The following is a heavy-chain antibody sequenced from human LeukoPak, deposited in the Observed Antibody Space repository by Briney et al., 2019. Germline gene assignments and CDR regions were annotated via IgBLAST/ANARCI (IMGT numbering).Heavy chain of an antibody. D-gene: IGHD4-17*01. CDR1: GGTFSSYG. CDR2: ISAYNGST. J-gene: IGHJ3*02. V-gene: IGHV1-18*01. CDR3: ARDFGDYAPRDAFDI. Sequence: ASVKVSCKASGGTFSSYGISWVRQAPGQGLEWMGWISAYNGSTNYAQKLQGRVTMTTDTSTSTAYMELRSLRSDNTAVYYCARDFGDYAPRDAFDIWGQGTMVTVSS.